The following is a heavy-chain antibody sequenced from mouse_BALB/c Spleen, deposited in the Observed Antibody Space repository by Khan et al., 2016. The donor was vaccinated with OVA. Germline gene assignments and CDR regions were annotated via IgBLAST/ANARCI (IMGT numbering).Heavy chain of an antibody. CDR3: ARSTTDYYTMGY. J-gene: IGHJ4*01. CDR1: GYTFTDYV. D-gene: IGHD1-1*01. CDR2: IYPYNDDT. V-gene: IGHV1S136*01. Sequence: VQLQQSGPELVKPGASVKMSCKASGYTFTDYVIHWVKQKPGQGLEWIGYIYPYNDDTESTERFKGKATLTLDKSSNTAYMDLSSLTSADSAVYYCARSTTDYYTMGYWGQGTSVPVSS.